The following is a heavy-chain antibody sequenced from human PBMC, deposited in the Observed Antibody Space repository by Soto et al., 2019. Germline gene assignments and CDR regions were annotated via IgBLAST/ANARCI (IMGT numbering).Heavy chain of an antibody. V-gene: IGHV3-11*01. CDR2: ISSGGTTM. D-gene: IGHD3-10*01. CDR1: GFTFSDHY. Sequence: QVQLVESGGGQVKPGGSLRLSCAASGFTFSDHYMTWIRQAPGKGLEWVSKISSGGTTMYYADSVKGRFTVSRDNAKNSVYLQMDSLRAEDKAVYYCASDPFYYASAYWGQGTLVTVSS. J-gene: IGHJ4*02. CDR3: ASDPFYYASAY.